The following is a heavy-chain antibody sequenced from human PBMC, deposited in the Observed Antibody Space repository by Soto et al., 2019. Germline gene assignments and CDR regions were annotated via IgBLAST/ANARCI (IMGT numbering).Heavy chain of an antibody. CDR1: GGTFSSYA. D-gene: IGHD2-8*01. CDR3: ARATHYPIVLMVYAEDHGMDV. CDR2: IIPIFGTA. V-gene: IGHV1-69*13. J-gene: IGHJ6*02. Sequence: GASVKVSCKASGGTFSSYAISWVRQAPGQGLEWMGGIIPIFGTANYAQKFQGRVTITADESTSTAYMELSSLRSEDTAVYYCARATHYPIVLMVYAEDHGMDVWGQGTTVTVSS.